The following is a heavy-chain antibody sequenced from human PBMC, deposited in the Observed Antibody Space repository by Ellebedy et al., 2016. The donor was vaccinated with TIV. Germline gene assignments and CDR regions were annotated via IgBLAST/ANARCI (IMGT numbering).Heavy chain of an antibody. Sequence: GESLKISCAASGFTVSTNYMSWVRQAPGRGLEWVSVMYSGGKTYYADSVKGRFTISRDNSENTLYLEMNSLRAEDTAVYYCARDSAGTKAFDIWGQGTMVTVSS. CDR1: GFTVSTNY. J-gene: IGHJ3*02. CDR3: ARDSAGTKAFDI. V-gene: IGHV3-53*01. CDR2: MYSGGKT. D-gene: IGHD6-19*01.